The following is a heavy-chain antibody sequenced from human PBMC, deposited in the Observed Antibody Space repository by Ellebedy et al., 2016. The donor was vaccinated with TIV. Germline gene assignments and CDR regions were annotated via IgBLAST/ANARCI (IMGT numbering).Heavy chain of an antibody. CDR2: ISPVGST. CDR3: ARGTPHRGGDFDF. J-gene: IGHJ4*02. D-gene: IGHD4-17*01. Sequence: SETLSLXCTVSGSSFTDYYWTWIRQSPRKGLQWIGEISPVGSTAYGPSFKRRVTISVQTSQKRVSLRLRSVTAADTAVYFCARGTPHRGGDFDFWGQGTLVTVSS. CDR1: GSSFTDYY. V-gene: IGHV4-34*01.